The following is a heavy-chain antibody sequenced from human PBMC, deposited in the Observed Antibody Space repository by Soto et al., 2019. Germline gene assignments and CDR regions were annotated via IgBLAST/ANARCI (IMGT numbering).Heavy chain of an antibody. Sequence: SETLSLTCTVSGGSIISSNYYWGWIRQPPGKGLEWIGNIYHTGSTFYNPSLKSRVTMSVDASKKQLSLGLTSVTAADTAVYNCADEFWSGSTWGQGTLVTVSS. J-gene: IGHJ5*02. D-gene: IGHD3-3*01. CDR3: ADEFWSGST. V-gene: IGHV4-39*01. CDR2: IYHTGST. CDR1: GGSIISSNYY.